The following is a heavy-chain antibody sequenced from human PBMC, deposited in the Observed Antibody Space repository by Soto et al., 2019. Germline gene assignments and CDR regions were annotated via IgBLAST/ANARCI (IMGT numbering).Heavy chain of an antibody. V-gene: IGHV1-2*04. J-gene: IGHJ3*02. Sequence: GDSVKVSCKASGYTFTGYYMHWVRQAPGQGLEWMGWINPNSGGTNYAQKFQGWVTMTRDTSISTAYMELSRLRSDDTAVYYCARDGSSPSSLRLHWGELSLYPDAFDIWGQGTMVTVSS. CDR1: GYTFTGYY. D-gene: IGHD3-16*02. CDR2: INPNSGGT. CDR3: ARDGSSPSSLRLHWGELSLYPDAFDI.